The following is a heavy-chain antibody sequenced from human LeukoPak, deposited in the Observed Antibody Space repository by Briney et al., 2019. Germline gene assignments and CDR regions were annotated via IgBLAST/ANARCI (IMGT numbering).Heavy chain of an antibody. V-gene: IGHV4-38-2*01. CDR2: MYHSGST. CDR1: GYSISSGYY. Sequence: SETLSLTCAVSGYSISSGYYWGWFRQPPGKGLEWIGGMYHSGSTYYSPSLKSRVTISVDTSKNQFSLKLSSVTAADTAVYYCARQGGSSSPYYYYYMDVWGKGTTVTVSS. J-gene: IGHJ6*03. CDR3: ARQGGSSSPYYYYYMDV. D-gene: IGHD6-13*01.